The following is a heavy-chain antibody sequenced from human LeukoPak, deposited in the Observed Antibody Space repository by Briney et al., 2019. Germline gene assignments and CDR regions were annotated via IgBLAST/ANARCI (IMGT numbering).Heavy chain of an antibody. CDR3: ATYGSGSYYYYYYGMDV. V-gene: IGHV3-23*01. Sequence: TGGSLRLSCAASGFTFSSYAMSWVRQAPGKGLEWVSAISGSGGSTYYADSVKGRFTISRDNSKNTLYLQMNSLRAEDTAVYYCATYGSGSYYYYYYGMDVWGQGTTVTVSS. D-gene: IGHD3-10*01. CDR2: ISGSGGST. J-gene: IGHJ6*02. CDR1: GFTFSSYA.